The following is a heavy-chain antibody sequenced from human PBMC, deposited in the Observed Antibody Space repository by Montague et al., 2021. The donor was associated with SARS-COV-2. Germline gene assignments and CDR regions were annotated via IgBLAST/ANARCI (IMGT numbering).Heavy chain of an antibody. D-gene: IGHD3-10*01. Sequence: SETLSLTCTVSGGSISSSSYYWGWIRQPPGKGLEWIGSIYYSGSTYYNPSLKSRVTISEDTSENQFSLKLSSVTAADTAVYYCARLGSGSYYTLDYWGQGTLVTVSS. CDR3: ARLGSGSYYTLDY. CDR1: GGSISSSSYY. J-gene: IGHJ4*02. CDR2: IYYSGST. V-gene: IGHV4-39*01.